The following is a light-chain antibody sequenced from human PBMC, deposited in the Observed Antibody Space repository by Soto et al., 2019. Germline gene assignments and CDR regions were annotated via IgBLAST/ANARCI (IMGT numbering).Light chain of an antibody. J-gene: IGLJ3*02. Sequence: HSALTQPPSASGTPGQRVTISCSGSSSNIGSNTVNWYQQLPGTAPKLLIYSNNQRPSGVPDRFSGSKSGTSASLAISGLQSEDEADYYCAAWDDSLNGGVFGGGTKLTVL. CDR3: AAWDDSLNGGV. CDR1: SSNIGSNT. CDR2: SNN. V-gene: IGLV1-44*01.